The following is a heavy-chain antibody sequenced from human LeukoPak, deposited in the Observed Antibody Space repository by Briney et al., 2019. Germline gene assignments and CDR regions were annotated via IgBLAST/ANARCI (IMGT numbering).Heavy chain of an antibody. Sequence: GESLKISCKGSGYSFTSYWIGWVRQMPGKGLEWMGIIYPGDSDTRYSPSFQGQVTISADKSISTAYLQWSSLKASDTAMYYCARSPRFLERDYYYYYGMDVWGQGTTVTVSS. CDR2: IYPGDSDT. D-gene: IGHD3-3*01. CDR3: ARSPRFLERDYYYYYGMDV. J-gene: IGHJ6*02. V-gene: IGHV5-51*01. CDR1: GYSFTSYW.